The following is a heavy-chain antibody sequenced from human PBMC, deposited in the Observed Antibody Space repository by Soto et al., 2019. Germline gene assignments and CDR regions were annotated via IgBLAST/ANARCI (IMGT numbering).Heavy chain of an antibody. D-gene: IGHD4-4*01. CDR3: ARHGAKTVTRYYYYYMDV. Sequence: SETLSLTCTVSGGSISSYYWSWIRQPPGKGLEWIGYIYYSGSTNYNPSLKSRVTISVDTSKNQFSLKLSSVTAADTAVYYCARHGAKTVTRYYYYYMDVWGKGTTVTVSS. CDR1: GGSISSYY. V-gene: IGHV4-59*08. J-gene: IGHJ6*03. CDR2: IYYSGST.